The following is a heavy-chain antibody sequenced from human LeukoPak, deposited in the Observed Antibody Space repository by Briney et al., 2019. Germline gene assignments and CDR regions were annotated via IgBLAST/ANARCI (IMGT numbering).Heavy chain of an antibody. CDR2: ISGGGGST. CDR3: AKELSSGWYVSDY. Sequence: SGGSLRLSCAASGFTFTNYAMSWVRQAPGKGLEWVSGISGGGGSTYYADSVKGRFTISRDNSKNTLYLQMNSLRAEDTAVYYCAKELSSGWYVSDYWGQGALVTVSS. J-gene: IGHJ4*02. D-gene: IGHD6-19*01. V-gene: IGHV3-23*01. CDR1: GFTFTNYA.